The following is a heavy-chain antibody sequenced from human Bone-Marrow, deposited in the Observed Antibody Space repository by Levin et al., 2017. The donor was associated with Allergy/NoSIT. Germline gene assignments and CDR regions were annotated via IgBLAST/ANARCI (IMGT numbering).Heavy chain of an antibody. J-gene: IGHJ6*02. CDR1: GYTFTDYA. CDR2: IHTVRGTP. CDR3: ATDTILIRGGV. V-gene: IGHV7-4-1*02. Sequence: GESLKISCQASGYTFTDYAVNWVRQAPGQGLEWMGWIHTVRGTPTYAQGFTGRFVFSLDTSVDTAYLQINNLEAGDTGVYYCATDTILIRGGVWGQGTAVTVSS. D-gene: IGHD5-24*01.